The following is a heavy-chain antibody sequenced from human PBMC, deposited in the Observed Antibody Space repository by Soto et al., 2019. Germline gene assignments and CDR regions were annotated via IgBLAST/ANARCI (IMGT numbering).Heavy chain of an antibody. D-gene: IGHD1-7*01. CDR1: GFTFRSYS. V-gene: IGHV3-21*01. J-gene: IGHJ4*02. Sequence: EVHLVESGGGLVKPGGSLRLSCAASGFTFRSYSMNWVRQAPGKGLGWVSSISGSSNYMYYADSMKGRFTISRDNTKNSLYQQMNSLRGKDTAVYYCARLTGSTRNRSDWGQGTLVTVSS. CDR3: ARLTGSTRNRSD. CDR2: ISGSSNYM.